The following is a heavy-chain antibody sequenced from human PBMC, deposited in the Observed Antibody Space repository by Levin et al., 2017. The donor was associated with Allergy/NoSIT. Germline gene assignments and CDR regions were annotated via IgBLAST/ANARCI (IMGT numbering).Heavy chain of an antibody. Sequence: PSETLSLTCAASGFTVSGQYMSWVRQAPGKALEWVSLIFSGGSKYYADSVKGRFTISRDTSKNILYLQMNSLRAEDTAVYYCARTHYDILTSYMDVWGKGTTVTVSS. V-gene: IGHV3-66*02. D-gene: IGHD3-9*01. CDR2: IFSGGSK. J-gene: IGHJ6*03. CDR3: ARTHYDILTSYMDV. CDR1: GFTVSGQY.